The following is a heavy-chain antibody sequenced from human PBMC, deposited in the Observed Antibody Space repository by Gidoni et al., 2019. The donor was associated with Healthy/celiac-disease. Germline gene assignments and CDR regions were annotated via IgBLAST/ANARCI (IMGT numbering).Heavy chain of an antibody. CDR3: ARVPEQIVRGGEVDY. J-gene: IGHJ4*02. Sequence: QVQLVQSGAEVKKPGASVKVSCKASGYTFPGAYMHWVRQAPGQGLEWMGWINPNSGGTNYAQKLQGRVTMTRDTSISKAYMELSRLRSDDTAVYYCARVPEQIVRGGEVDYWGQGTLVTVSS. D-gene: IGHD6-6*01. CDR2: INPNSGGT. V-gene: IGHV1-2*02. CDR1: GYTFPGAY.